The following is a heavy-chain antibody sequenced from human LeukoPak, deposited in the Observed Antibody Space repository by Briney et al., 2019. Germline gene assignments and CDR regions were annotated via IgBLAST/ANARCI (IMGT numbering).Heavy chain of an antibody. CDR1: GFTFSSYE. CDR3: AKDHYCSSTRCYFLSPDY. J-gene: IGHJ4*02. D-gene: IGHD2-2*01. CDR2: ISSSGSTI. V-gene: IGHV3-48*03. Sequence: GGSLRLSCAASGFTFSSYEMNWVRQAPGKGLEWVSYISSSGSTIYYADSVKGRFTISRDNSKNTLYLQMNSLRAEDTAVYYCAKDHYCSSTRCYFLSPDYWGQGTLVTVSS.